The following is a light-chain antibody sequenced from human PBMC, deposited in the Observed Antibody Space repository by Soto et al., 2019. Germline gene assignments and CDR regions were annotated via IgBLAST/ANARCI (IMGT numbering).Light chain of an antibody. CDR2: AAS. Sequence: ETVMTQSTDTLSVSPGDTATLSCRASQRVSSHLAWYQQKPGQAPRLLIYAASTRATGIPVRFSGSGSETEFTLTIRSLQSEDSALYYCHHYTNWPWRFGQGTKVDIK. J-gene: IGKJ1*01. CDR3: HHYTNWPWR. V-gene: IGKV3-15*01. CDR1: QRVSSH.